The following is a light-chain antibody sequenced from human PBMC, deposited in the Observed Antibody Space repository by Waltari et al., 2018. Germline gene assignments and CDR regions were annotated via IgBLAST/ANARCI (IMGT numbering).Light chain of an antibody. Sequence: EVVLTQSPGTLSLSPGERATLSCWASQSVKTNYLAWYQQRPGQTPRLLIYGASVRATGIPDRFTGSGSETVLRLTISRLEPEDSALYYCQQYGSSPTFGQGTRLEIK. CDR1: QSVKTNY. CDR2: GAS. CDR3: QQYGSSPT. J-gene: IGKJ5*01. V-gene: IGKV3-20*01.